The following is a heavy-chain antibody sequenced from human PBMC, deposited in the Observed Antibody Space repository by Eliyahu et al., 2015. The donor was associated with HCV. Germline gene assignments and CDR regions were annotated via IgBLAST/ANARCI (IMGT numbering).Heavy chain of an antibody. CDR3: ARDQGDAMVPIHGLDV. Sequence: QVRLVESGGGVVRPGRSLRLSXAAXGFXVRNFGIHWVRQAPGKGLEWVAVMWFDGKNEAYGDSAKGRFSLSSDNSKNTLSLQMNGLRGDDTGVYFCARDQGDAMVPIHGLDVWGQGTTVIVSS. J-gene: IGHJ6*02. V-gene: IGHV3-33*01. CDR1: GFXVRNFG. CDR2: MWFDGKNE. D-gene: IGHD5-18*01.